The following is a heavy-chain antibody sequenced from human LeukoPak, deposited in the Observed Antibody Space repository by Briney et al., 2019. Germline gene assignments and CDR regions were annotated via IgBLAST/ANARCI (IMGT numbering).Heavy chain of an antibody. D-gene: IGHD3-10*01. CDR2: ISWNSGSI. V-gene: IGHV3-9*01. Sequence: TGGSLRRSCAASGFTFDDYAMHWVRQAPGKGLEWVSGISWNSGSIGYADSVKGRFTISRDNAKNSLYLQMNSLRAEDTALYYCAKDYYGSGSYPYDWGQGTLVTVSS. CDR1: GFTFDDYA. CDR3: AKDYYGSGSYPYD. J-gene: IGHJ4*02.